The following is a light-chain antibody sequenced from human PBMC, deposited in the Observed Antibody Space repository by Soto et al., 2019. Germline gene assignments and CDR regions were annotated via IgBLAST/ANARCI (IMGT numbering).Light chain of an antibody. V-gene: IGKV3-20*01. CDR1: QSVATNF. CDR2: ATS. Sequence: EVVLTQSPGTLSLSPGERATLSCRASQSVATNFLAWYQQKSGQAPRLLIYATSTRATGVPDRFSGSGSGTDFTLTISRLEPEDFAVYYCQQYGNSPLYTFGQGTRLEIK. CDR3: QQYGNSPLYT. J-gene: IGKJ2*01.